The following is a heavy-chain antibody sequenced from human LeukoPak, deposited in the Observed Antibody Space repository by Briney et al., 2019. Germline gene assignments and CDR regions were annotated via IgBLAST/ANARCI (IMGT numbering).Heavy chain of an antibody. Sequence: PSETLSLTCSVSGGSVSSSTYYWGWIRQPPGKGLEWIGYIYHSGSTNYNPSLKSRVTISADTSKNQLSLKLSSVTAADTAVYFCARLLRGFFDYWGQGTLVTVSS. CDR2: IYHSGST. CDR1: GGSVSSSTYY. D-gene: IGHD4-23*01. CDR3: ARLLRGFFDY. V-gene: IGHV4-61*01. J-gene: IGHJ4*02.